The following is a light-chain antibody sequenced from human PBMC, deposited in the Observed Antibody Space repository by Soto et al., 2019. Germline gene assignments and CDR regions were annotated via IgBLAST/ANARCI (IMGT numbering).Light chain of an antibody. Sequence: QSVLTQPASVSGSPGQSITISCIGTSSDVGAHNRVSWYQQHPGQAPKVIIYEVSNRPSGVSNRFSGSKSGNTASLTISGLQAEDEADYYCNAFTTTGTYVFGTGTKLTVL. V-gene: IGLV2-14*01. J-gene: IGLJ1*01. CDR1: SSDVGAHNR. CDR2: EVS. CDR3: NAFTTTGTYV.